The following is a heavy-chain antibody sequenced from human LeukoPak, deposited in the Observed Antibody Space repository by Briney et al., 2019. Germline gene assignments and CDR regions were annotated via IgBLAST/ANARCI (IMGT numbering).Heavy chain of an antibody. Sequence: PGGSLRLSCAASGFTFSSYAMSWVRQAPGKGLEWVSAISGSGGSTYYADSVKGRFTISRDNSKNTLYLQMNSLRAEDTAVYYCAKDWGGVGYLDWYDYYMDVWGKGTTVTISS. V-gene: IGHV3-23*01. D-gene: IGHD3-9*01. CDR1: GFTFSSYA. J-gene: IGHJ6*03. CDR2: ISGSGGST. CDR3: AKDWGGVGYLDWYDYYMDV.